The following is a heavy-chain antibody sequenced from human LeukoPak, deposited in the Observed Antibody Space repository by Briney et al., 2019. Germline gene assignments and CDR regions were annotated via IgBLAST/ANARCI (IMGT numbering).Heavy chain of an antibody. D-gene: IGHD2-15*01. CDR3: ASIGYCSGGSCYGADY. V-gene: IGHV1-18*01. CDR1: GYTFTSYG. Sequence: ASVKVSCKASGYTFTSYGISWVRQAPGQGLEWMGWISAYNGNTNYAQKLLGRVTMTTDTSTSTAYMELRSLRSDDTAVYYCASIGYCSGGSCYGADYWGQGTLVTVSS. CDR2: ISAYNGNT. J-gene: IGHJ4*02.